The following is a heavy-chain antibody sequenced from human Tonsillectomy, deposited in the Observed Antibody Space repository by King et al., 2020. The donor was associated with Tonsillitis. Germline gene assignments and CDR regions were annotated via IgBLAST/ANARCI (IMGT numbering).Heavy chain of an antibody. D-gene: IGHD6-19*01. J-gene: IGHJ4*02. Sequence: QLVESGGGLVQPGGSLRLSCAGSGFTFINYWMGWVRQAPGKGLERVADIKEDGTEKYYVDSVKGRFTTSRDNAQNSLYLQMDSLRVDDTAVYYCARRGVSSAWAFDYWGQGTLVIVSS. V-gene: IGHV3-7*03. CDR1: GFTFINYW. CDR2: IKEDGTEK. CDR3: ARRGVSSAWAFDY.